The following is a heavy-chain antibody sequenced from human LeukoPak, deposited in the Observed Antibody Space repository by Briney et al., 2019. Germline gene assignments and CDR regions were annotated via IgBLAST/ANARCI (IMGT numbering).Heavy chain of an antibody. CDR1: GGTFSSYA. Sequence: SVKVSCKASGGTFSSYAISWVRQAPGQGLEWMGGIIPIFGTANYAQKFQGRVTITADESTSTAYMELSSLRSEDTAVYYCARDPTPPDAFDIWGQGIMVTVSS. CDR2: IIPIFGTA. J-gene: IGHJ3*02. CDR3: ARDPTPPDAFDI. V-gene: IGHV1-69*01. D-gene: IGHD2-15*01.